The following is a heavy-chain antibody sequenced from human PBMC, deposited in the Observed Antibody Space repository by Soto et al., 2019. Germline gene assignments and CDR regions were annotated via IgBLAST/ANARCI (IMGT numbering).Heavy chain of an antibody. CDR2: IIPILGIA. CDR3: VSEKGLKMATRERPRYSQH. D-gene: IGHD5-12*01. V-gene: IGHV1-69*02. Sequence: QVQLVQSGAEVKKPGSSVKVSCKASGGTFSSYTISWVRQAPGQGLEWMGRIIPILGIANYAQRFQGRVTITSDKSTRRPYIELTILRSTDTSVHSCVSEKGLKMATRERPRYSQHWGQGTLVTVSS. CDR1: GGTFSSYT. J-gene: IGHJ1*01.